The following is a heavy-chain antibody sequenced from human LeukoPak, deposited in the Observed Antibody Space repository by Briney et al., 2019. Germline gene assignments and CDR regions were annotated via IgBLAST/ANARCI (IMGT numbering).Heavy chain of an antibody. CDR3: AKDNWGSPDY. V-gene: IGHV3-23*01. Sequence: GGSLGLSCAASGSTFSSYAMSWVRHAPGKGLEWVSAISGSGGSTYYADSVKGRFTISRDNTKNTLYLQMNSRRAEDTAVYYCAKDNWGSPDYWGQGTLVTVSS. CDR1: GSTFSSYA. D-gene: IGHD7-27*01. J-gene: IGHJ4*02. CDR2: ISGSGGST.